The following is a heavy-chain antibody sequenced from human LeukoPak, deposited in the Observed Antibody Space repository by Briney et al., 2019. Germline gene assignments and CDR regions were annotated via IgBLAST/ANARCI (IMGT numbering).Heavy chain of an antibody. Sequence: GGSLRLSCAASGFTFTTYWMSWVRQALGKGLEWVSAISGSGGSTYYADSVKGRFTISRDNSKSTLYLQMNSLRAEDTAVYYCAELGITMIGGVWGKGTTVTISS. D-gene: IGHD3-10*02. CDR1: GFTFTTYW. CDR2: ISGSGGST. V-gene: IGHV3-23*01. CDR3: AELGITMIGGV. J-gene: IGHJ6*04.